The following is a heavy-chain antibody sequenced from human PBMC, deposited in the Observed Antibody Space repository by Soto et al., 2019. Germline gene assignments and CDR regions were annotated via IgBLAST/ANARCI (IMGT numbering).Heavy chain of an antibody. CDR3: ARHRRRYCSGGSCYSRWFDP. Sequence: SETLSLTCAVDGGSFSGYYWSWIRQPPGKGLEWIGEINHSGSTNYKPSLKSRVTISVDTSKNQFSLKLSSVTAADTAVYYCARHRRRYCSGGSCYSRWFDPWGQGTLVTVSS. J-gene: IGHJ5*02. CDR2: INHSGST. D-gene: IGHD2-15*01. V-gene: IGHV4-34*01. CDR1: GGSFSGYY.